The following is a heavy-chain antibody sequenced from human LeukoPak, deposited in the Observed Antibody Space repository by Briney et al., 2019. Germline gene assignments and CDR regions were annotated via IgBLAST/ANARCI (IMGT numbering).Heavy chain of an antibody. Sequence: SGGSLRLSCAASGFTFSTYSMNWVRQAPGKGLEWVSYISSSSSTIYYADSVKGRFTISRDNAKNSLYLQMNSLRAEDTAVYYCAREDTALVIAYWGQGTLVTVSS. D-gene: IGHD5-18*01. CDR3: AREDTALVIAY. CDR1: GFTFSTYS. J-gene: IGHJ4*02. CDR2: ISSSSSTI. V-gene: IGHV3-48*01.